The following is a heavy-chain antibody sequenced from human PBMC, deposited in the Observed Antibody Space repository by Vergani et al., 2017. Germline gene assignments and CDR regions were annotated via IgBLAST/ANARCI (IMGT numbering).Heavy chain of an antibody. CDR2: ISSSSSYL. Sequence: EVQLVESGGGLVKPGGSLRLSCAASGFTFSSYSMNWVRQAPGKGLEWVSSISSSSSYLYYADSVKGRFTISIDNAKNALYLQMNSLRAEDTAVYYCAAGDPYDFWSGWGQGTLVTVSS. CDR3: AAGDPYDFWSG. CDR1: GFTFSSYS. D-gene: IGHD3-3*01. V-gene: IGHV3-21*01. J-gene: IGHJ4*02.